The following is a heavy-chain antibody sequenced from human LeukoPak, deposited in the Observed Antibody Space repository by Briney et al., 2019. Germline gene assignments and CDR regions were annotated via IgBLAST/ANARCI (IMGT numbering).Heavy chain of an antibody. V-gene: IGHV3-74*01. J-gene: IGHJ4*02. D-gene: IGHD5-24*01. CDR1: GFTFSNSL. CDR3: ARDRDGYNY. CDR2: IDTDGSTT. Sequence: EGSLRLSCAASGFTFSNSLMHWVRQVPGKELVWVARIDTDGSTTHYADSVKGRFTISRDNAKNTLYLQMNSLRAEDTAVYYCARDRDGYNYWGQGTLVTVSS.